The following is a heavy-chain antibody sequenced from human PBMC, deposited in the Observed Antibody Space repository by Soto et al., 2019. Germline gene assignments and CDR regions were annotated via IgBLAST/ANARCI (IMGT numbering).Heavy chain of an antibody. V-gene: IGHV3-23*01. J-gene: IGHJ4*02. CDR3: AKETIFGVVIHSHFDY. Sequence: PGGSLRLSCAASGFTFSSYAMSWVRQAPGKGLEWVSAISGSGGSTYYADSVKGRFTISRDNSKNTLYLQMNSLRAEDTAVYYCAKETIFGVVIHSHFDYWGQGTLVTVSS. D-gene: IGHD3-3*01. CDR2: ISGSGGST. CDR1: GFTFSSYA.